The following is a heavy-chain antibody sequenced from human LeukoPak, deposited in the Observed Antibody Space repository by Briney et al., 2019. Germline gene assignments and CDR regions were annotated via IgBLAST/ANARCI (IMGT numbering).Heavy chain of an antibody. V-gene: IGHV4-34*01. J-gene: IGHJ4*02. CDR3: ARVRRKDGYNSFDY. CDR1: GGTFSGYY. CDR2: INHSGST. D-gene: IGHD5-24*01. Sequence: SENLSRTCAVYGGTFSGYYWSWIRQPPGKGLEWIGEINHSGSTNYNPSLKSRVTISVDTSKNQFSLKLSSVTAADTAVYYCARVRRKDGYNSFDYWGQGTLVTVSS.